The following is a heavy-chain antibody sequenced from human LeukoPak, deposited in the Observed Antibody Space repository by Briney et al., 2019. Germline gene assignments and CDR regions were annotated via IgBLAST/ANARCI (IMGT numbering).Heavy chain of an antibody. CDR1: GYTFTSYG. CDR2: ISAYNGNT. D-gene: IGHD6-13*01. CDR3: ARVYGSSWYSEYDNWFAP. J-gene: IGHJ5*02. V-gene: IGHV1-18*04. Sequence: ASVKVSCTASGYTFTSYGISWVRQAPGQGLEWMGWISAYNGNTNYAQKLQGRVTMTTDTSTSTAYMELRSLRSDDTAVYYCARVYGSSWYSEYDNWFAPWGQGTLVTVSS.